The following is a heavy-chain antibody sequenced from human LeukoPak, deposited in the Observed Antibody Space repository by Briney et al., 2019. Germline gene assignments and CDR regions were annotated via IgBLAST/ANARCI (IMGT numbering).Heavy chain of an antibody. CDR3: ARVYSNYGHYDY. CDR1: GGSISSYY. J-gene: IGHJ4*02. CDR2: IYTSGST. V-gene: IGHV4-4*07. Sequence: SETLSLTCTVSGGSISSYYWSWIRQPAGKGLEWIGRIYTSGSTNYNPSLKSRVTMSVDTSKNPFSLKLSSVTAADTAVYYCARVYSNYGHYDYWGQGTLVTVSS. D-gene: IGHD4-11*01.